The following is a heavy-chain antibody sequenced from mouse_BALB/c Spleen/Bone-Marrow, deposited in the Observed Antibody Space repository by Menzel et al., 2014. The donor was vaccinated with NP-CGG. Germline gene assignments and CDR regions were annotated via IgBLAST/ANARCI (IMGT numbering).Heavy chain of an antibody. Sequence: QVHLQQSGAELVRPGTSVKVSCKASGYAFANYLIEWVKRRPGQGLEWVGVINPGSGGTNYNEKFKAKATLTADKSSSTAYMQLSGLTSDDSAVYFCARCLTGTSAMDYWGQGTSVTVSS. CDR1: GYAFANYL. CDR3: ARCLTGTSAMDY. D-gene: IGHD4-1*01. CDR2: INPGSGGT. V-gene: IGHV1-54*01. J-gene: IGHJ4*01.